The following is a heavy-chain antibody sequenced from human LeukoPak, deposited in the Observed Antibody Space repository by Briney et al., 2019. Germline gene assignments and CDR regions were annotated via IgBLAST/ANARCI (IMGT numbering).Heavy chain of an antibody. Sequence: GSSVKVSCKASGGTFSSYTISWVRQAPGQGLEWMGRIIPILGIANYAQKFQGRVTITADKSTSTAYMELSSLRSEDTAVYYCASLRSAVTAALDYWGQRTLVTVSS. D-gene: IGHD4-11*01. CDR2: IIPILGIA. CDR3: ASLRSAVTAALDY. V-gene: IGHV1-69*02. CDR1: GGTFSSYT. J-gene: IGHJ4*02.